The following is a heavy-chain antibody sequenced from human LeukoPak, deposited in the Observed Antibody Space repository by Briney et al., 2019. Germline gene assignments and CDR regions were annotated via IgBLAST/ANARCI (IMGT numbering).Heavy chain of an antibody. CDR2: IWYDGSNK. Sequence: GRSLRLSCAASGFTFSSYGMHWVRQAPGKGLEWVAVIWYDGSNKYYADSVKGRFTISRDNSKNTLYLQMNSLRAEDTAVYYCAKGGGTATMVRGVIIEDYFDYWGQGTLVTVSS. CDR3: AKGGGTATMVRGVIIEDYFDY. J-gene: IGHJ4*02. D-gene: IGHD3-10*01. V-gene: IGHV3-33*06. CDR1: GFTFSSYG.